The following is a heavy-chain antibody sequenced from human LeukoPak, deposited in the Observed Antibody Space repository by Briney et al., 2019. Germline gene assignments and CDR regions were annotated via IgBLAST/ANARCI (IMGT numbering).Heavy chain of an antibody. V-gene: IGHV4-34*01. CDR1: GGSFSGYY. J-gene: IGHJ3*02. CDR3: ARGSHGYYDSRDGFDM. CDR2: INHSGST. D-gene: IGHD3-22*01. Sequence: SETLSLTCAVYGGSFSGYYWSWIRHPPGKGLEWIGEINHSGSTNYDSSLKSRVTISVDTSKNQFSLKLTSVTAADTAVYYCARGSHGYYDSRDGFDMWGRGTMVTVSS.